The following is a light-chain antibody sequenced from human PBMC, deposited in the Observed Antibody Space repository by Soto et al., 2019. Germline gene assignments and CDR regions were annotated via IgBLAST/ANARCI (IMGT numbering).Light chain of an antibody. CDR1: TSNVWAGYH. CDR3: QSYDSSLSGYV. CDR2: GNT. Sequence: QSVLTQPPSVSGAPGQRVAISCTGSTSNVWAGYHVPWYQQRPGTAPKLLISGNTNRPSGVPDRFSGSKSALSASLAITGLQAEDDADDYCQSYDSSLSGYVFGTGTKVTVL. J-gene: IGLJ1*01. V-gene: IGLV1-40*01.